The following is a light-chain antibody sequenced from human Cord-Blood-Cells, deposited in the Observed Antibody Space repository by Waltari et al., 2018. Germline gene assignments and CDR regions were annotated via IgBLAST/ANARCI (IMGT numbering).Light chain of an antibody. V-gene: IGLV1-44*01. CDR2: SNN. CDR1: SSNIGRNT. Sequence: QSVLTQPPSASGTPGQRVTISCSGSSSNIGRNTVNWSQQLPGTAPKLLIYSNNQRPSGVPDRFSGSKSGPSASLAISGLQSEDEADYYCAAWDDTLTCVGFGGGYKVSVL. J-gene: IGLJ2*01. CDR3: AAWDDTLTCVG.